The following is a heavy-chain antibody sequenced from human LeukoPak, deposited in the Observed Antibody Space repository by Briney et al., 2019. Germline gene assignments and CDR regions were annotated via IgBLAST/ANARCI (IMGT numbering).Heavy chain of an antibody. D-gene: IGHD3-9*01. CDR2: ISSSGSTI. Sequence: PGGSLRLSCAASGFTFSDYYMSWIRQAPGKGLEGVSYISSSGSTIYYADSVKGRFTISRDNAKNSLYLQMNSLRAEDTAVYYCARTRDRYDSFDYWGQGTLVTVSS. J-gene: IGHJ4*02. CDR1: GFTFSDYY. CDR3: ARTRDRYDSFDY. V-gene: IGHV3-11*01.